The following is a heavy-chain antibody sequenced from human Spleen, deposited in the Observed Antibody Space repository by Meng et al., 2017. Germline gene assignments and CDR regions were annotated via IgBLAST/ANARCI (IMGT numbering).Heavy chain of an antibody. CDR3: ATSSSSWDGFDY. J-gene: IGHJ4*02. V-gene: IGHV3-30*01. Sequence: GESLKISCAASGFTFSSYAMHWVRQAPGKGLEWVAVISYDGSNKYYADSVKGRFTISRDNSKNTLYLQMNSLRAEDSAVYYCATSSSSWDGFDYWGQGTLVTVSS. CDR2: ISYDGSNK. CDR1: GFTFSSYA. D-gene: IGHD6-13*01.